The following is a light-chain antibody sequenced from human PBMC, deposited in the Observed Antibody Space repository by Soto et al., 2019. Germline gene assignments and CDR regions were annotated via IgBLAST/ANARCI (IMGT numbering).Light chain of an antibody. Sequence: QSALTQPRSVSGSPGQSVTISCAGASTDVGGYNYVSWYQQHPGKAPKLIIYDVSKRPSGVPDRFSGSKSGNTASLTISWLQAEDEADYYCCSYAGSYSFLYVLGSGTKLTVL. V-gene: IGLV2-11*01. CDR2: DVS. CDR1: STDVGGYNY. J-gene: IGLJ1*01. CDR3: CSYAGSYSFLYV.